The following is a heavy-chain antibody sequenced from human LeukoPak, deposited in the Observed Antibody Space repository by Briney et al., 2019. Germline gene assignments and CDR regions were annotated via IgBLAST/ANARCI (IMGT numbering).Heavy chain of an antibody. Sequence: GGSLRLSCAASGFTFSSYWMSWVRQAPGKGLEWVANIRQDGSEKYYVDSVKGRFTISRDNAKNSLYLQMNSLRAEDTAVYYCARIITIAAADWFDPWGQGTLVTVSS. V-gene: IGHV3-7*01. J-gene: IGHJ5*02. D-gene: IGHD6-13*01. CDR3: ARIITIAAADWFDP. CDR2: IRQDGSEK. CDR1: GFTFSSYW.